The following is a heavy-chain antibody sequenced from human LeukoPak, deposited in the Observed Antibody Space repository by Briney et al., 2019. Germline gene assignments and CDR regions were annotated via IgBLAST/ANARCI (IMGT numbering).Heavy chain of an antibody. CDR1: RFTFSGSA. D-gene: IGHD3-10*01. CDR3: TRPRSGTPFDY. V-gene: IGHV3-73*01. Sequence: GGSLRLSCAASRFTFSGSAMHWVRQASGKGLEWVGRIRSKANSYATAYAASVKGRFTISRDDSKNTAYLQMNSLKTEDTAVYYCTRPRSGTPFDYWGQGTLVTVSS. CDR2: IRSKANSYAT. J-gene: IGHJ4*02.